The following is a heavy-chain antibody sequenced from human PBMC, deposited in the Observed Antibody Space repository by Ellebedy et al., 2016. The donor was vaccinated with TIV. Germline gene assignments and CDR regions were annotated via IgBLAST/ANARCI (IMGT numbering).Heavy chain of an antibody. CDR1: GGSISSSSYY. CDR3: AREEISSGWAIDYYGMDV. Sequence: MPSETLSLTCTVSGGSISSSSYYWGWIRQPPGKGLEWIGSIYYSGSTYYNPSLKSRVTISGDTSKNQFSLKLSPLTAADTAVYYCAREEISSGWAIDYYGMDVWGQGTTVTVSS. CDR2: IYYSGST. V-gene: IGHV4-39*07. D-gene: IGHD6-19*01. J-gene: IGHJ6*02.